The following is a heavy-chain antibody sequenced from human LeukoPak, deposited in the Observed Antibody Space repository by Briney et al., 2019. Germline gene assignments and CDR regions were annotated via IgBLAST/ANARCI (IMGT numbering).Heavy chain of an antibody. V-gene: IGHV3-33*01. Sequence: PGRSLRLSCAASGFTFSSYGMHWVRQAPGKGLEWVAVIWYDGSNKYYADPVKGRFTISRDNSKNTLYLQMNSLRAEDTAVYYCARGYSTMSGYSYFDYWGQGTLVTVSS. J-gene: IGHJ4*02. CDR2: IWYDGSNK. D-gene: IGHD3-3*01. CDR3: ARGYSTMSGYSYFDY. CDR1: GFTFSSYG.